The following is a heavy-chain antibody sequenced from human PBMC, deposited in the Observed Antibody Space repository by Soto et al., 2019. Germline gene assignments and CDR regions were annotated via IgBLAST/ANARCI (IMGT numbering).Heavy chain of an antibody. D-gene: IGHD2-21*02. CDR2: INAGNGNT. CDR1: GYTFTSYA. J-gene: IGHJ2*01. V-gene: IGHV1-3*01. Sequence: ASVKVSCNASGYTFTSYAMHWVRQAPGQRLEWMGWINAGNGNTKYSQKFQGRFTISRDNSKNTLYLQMNSLRAEDTAVYYCAKGLAYCGGDCYSHFDLWGRGTLVTVSS. CDR3: AKGLAYCGGDCYSHFDL.